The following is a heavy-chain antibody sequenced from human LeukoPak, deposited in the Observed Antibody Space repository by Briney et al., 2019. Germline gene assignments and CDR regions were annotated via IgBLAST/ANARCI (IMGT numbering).Heavy chain of an antibody. D-gene: IGHD5-18*01. CDR1: GFTFSDYW. V-gene: IGHV3-74*01. J-gene: IGHJ5*01. CDR3: ARGTEGYTYGEFDS. Sequence: GGSLRLSCAASGFTFSDYWMHWVRRAPGKGLVWVSRIHRDGSSTTYADSVKGRFTISRDNAENTLYLQMNSLRAEDTAMYYCARGTEGYTYGEFDSWGQGTLVTVSS. CDR2: IHRDGSST.